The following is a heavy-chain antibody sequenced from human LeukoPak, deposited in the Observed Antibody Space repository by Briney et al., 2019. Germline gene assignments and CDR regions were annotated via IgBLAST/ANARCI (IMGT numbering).Heavy chain of an antibody. Sequence: PGGSLRLSCAASGFTFGSYWMSWVRQAPGKGLEWVGFIRSKAYGGTTEYAASVKGRFTISRDDSKSIAYLQMNSLKTEDTAVYYCTRRTSFYYYYMDVWGKGTTVTVSS. V-gene: IGHV3-49*04. CDR3: TRRTSFYYYYMDV. D-gene: IGHD2-2*01. J-gene: IGHJ6*03. CDR1: GFTFGSYW. CDR2: IRSKAYGGTT.